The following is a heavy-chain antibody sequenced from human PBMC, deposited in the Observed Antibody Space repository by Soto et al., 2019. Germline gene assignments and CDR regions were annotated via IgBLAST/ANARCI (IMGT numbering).Heavy chain of an antibody. D-gene: IGHD3-22*01. CDR1: GGSIASGGYS. V-gene: IGHV4-30-2*01. CDR2: IYDSGIT. Sequence: PSETLSLTCAVSGGSIASGGYSWTWIRQPPGKGLEWIGYIYDSGITYYNPSLQSRVIISVDRAKNQFSLKLSSVTAADTAVYYCARTVYDYVTSGYYTAKFDSWGQGTLVTVSS. CDR3: ARTVYDYVTSGYYTAKFDS. J-gene: IGHJ4*02.